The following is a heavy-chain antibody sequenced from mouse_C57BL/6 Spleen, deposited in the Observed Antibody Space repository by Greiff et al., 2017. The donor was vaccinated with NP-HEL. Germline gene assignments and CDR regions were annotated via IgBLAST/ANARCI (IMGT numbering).Heavy chain of an antibody. CDR3: VRQDGSSSHFDY. D-gene: IGHD1-1*01. V-gene: IGHV10-1*01. CDR1: GFSFNTYA. J-gene: IGHJ2*01. CDR2: IRSKSNNYAT. Sequence: EVQGVESGGGLVQPKGSLKLSCAASGFSFNTYAMNWVRQAPGKGVEWVARIRSKSNNYATYYADSVKDRFTISRDDSESMLYLQMNNLKTEDTAMYYCVRQDGSSSHFDYWGQGTTLTVSS.